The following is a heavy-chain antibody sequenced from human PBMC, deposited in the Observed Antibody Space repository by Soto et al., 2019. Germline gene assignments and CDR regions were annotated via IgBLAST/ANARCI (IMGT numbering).Heavy chain of an antibody. V-gene: IGHV1-69*01. CDR1: GGTFRSYA. Sequence: SVQVSCKASGGTFRSYAISWVRQAPGQGLEWMGGIIPIFGTANYAQKFQGRVTITADESTSTAYMELSSLRSDDTAVYYRARETYYYDSSGYLRRVAYFDYWGQGTLVTVSS. J-gene: IGHJ4*02. CDR2: IIPIFGTA. CDR3: ARETYYYDSSGYLRRVAYFDY. D-gene: IGHD3-22*01.